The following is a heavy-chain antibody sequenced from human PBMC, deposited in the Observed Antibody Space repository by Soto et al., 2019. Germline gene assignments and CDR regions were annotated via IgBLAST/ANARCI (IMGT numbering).Heavy chain of an antibody. CDR1: GGTFSSYA. CDR2: IIPIFGTA. J-gene: IGHJ4*02. Sequence: EASVKVSCKASGGTFSSYAISWVRQAPGQGLEWMGGIIPIFGTANYAQKFQGRVTITADESTSTAYMELSSLRSEDTAVYYCAREMYYYDSSGLGPFDYWGQGTLVTVSS. D-gene: IGHD3-22*01. V-gene: IGHV1-69*13. CDR3: AREMYYYDSSGLGPFDY.